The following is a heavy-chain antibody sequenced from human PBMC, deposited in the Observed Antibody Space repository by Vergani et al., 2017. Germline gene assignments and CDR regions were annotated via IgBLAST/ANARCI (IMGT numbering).Heavy chain of an antibody. D-gene: IGHD2-15*01. CDR3: ARATCSGGSCYRCFEY. Sequence: QVQLVQSGAEVKKPGSSVKVSCKASGGTLSSYALNWVRQAPGQGLEWMGSIIPSLATTIYAQKFQGRVTITADESTSTAYMELSSLKSEDTAVFYCARATCSGGSCYRCFEYWGQGSLITVSS. V-gene: IGHV1-69*11. CDR1: GGTLSSYA. CDR2: IIPSLATT. J-gene: IGHJ4*02.